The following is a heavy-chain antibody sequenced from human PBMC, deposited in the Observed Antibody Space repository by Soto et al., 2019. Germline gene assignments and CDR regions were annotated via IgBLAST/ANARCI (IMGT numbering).Heavy chain of an antibody. CDR2: IGIVGDT. Sequence: GGSLRLSCAASGFSLSNYDMHWVRQATGKGLEWVSGIGIVGDTYYLGSVKGRFTISRENAKNSLYLQMNSLTVGDTAVYFCARDREGGAFDTWGQGTMVTVSS. V-gene: IGHV3-13*01. CDR3: ARDREGGAFDT. D-gene: IGHD2-15*01. CDR1: GFSLSNYD. J-gene: IGHJ3*02.